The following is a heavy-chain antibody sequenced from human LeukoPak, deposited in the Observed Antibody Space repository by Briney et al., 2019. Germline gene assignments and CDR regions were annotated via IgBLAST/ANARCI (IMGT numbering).Heavy chain of an antibody. J-gene: IGHJ2*01. CDR3: ARCIVATRHWYFDL. V-gene: IGHV3-23*01. D-gene: IGHD2-15*01. CDR2: ISGSGGST. CDR1: GFTFSSYA. Sequence: GGSLRLSCAASGFTFSSYAMSWVRQAPGKGPEWVSAISGSGGSTYYADSVKGRFTISRDNSKNTLYLQMNSLRAEDTAVYYCARCIVATRHWYFDLWGRGTLVTVSS.